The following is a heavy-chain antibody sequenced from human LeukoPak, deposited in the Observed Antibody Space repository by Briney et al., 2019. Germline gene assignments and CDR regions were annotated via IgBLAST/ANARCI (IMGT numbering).Heavy chain of an antibody. CDR3: ARDAAKFLEWLRRPYYFDY. CDR1: GFTFSSYS. Sequence: GGSLRLSCAASGFTFSSYSMNWVRQAPGKGLEWVSSISSSSSYIYYADSVKGRFTISRDNAKNSLYLQMNSLRAEDTAVYYCARDAAKFLEWLRRPYYFDYWGQGTLVTVSS. CDR2: ISSSSSYI. J-gene: IGHJ4*02. V-gene: IGHV3-21*01. D-gene: IGHD3-3*01.